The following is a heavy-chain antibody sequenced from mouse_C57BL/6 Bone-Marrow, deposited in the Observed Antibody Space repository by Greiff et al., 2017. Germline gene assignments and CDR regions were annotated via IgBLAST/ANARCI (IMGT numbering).Heavy chain of an antibody. CDR2: INPYNGGT. Sequence: EVQLQESGPVLVKPGASVKMSCKASGYTFTDYYMNWVKQSHGKSLEWIGVINPYNGGTSYNQKFKGKATLTVDKSSSTAYMELNSLTSEDSAVYYCARLVATEDAMDYWGQGTSVTVSS. V-gene: IGHV1-19*01. J-gene: IGHJ4*01. CDR3: ARLVATEDAMDY. CDR1: GYTFTDYY. D-gene: IGHD1-1*01.